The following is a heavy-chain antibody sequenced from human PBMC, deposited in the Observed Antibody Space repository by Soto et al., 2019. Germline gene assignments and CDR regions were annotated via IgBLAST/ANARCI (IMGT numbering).Heavy chain of an antibody. CDR2: INSGGST. CDR1: GFTVSSNY. CDR3: ARDHYDYVWGADTGGMDV. J-gene: IGHJ6*02. D-gene: IGHD3-16*01. V-gene: IGHV3-53*01. Sequence: EVQLVESGGGLIQPGGSLRLSCAASGFTVSSNYMSWVRQAPGKGLEWVSVINSGGSTYYADSVKGRFTISRDNSKNTLYLQMNSLRAEDTAVYYCARDHYDYVWGADTGGMDVWGQGTTVTVSS.